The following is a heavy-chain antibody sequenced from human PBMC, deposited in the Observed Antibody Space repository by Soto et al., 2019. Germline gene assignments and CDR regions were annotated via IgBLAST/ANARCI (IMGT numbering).Heavy chain of an antibody. J-gene: IGHJ4*02. V-gene: IGHV3-23*01. D-gene: IGHD3-10*01. CDR2: ISGSGGRT. Sequence: EVQLLESGGVLVQPGGSLRLSCAASGFTFSTYAMTWVRQAPGNGLEWVSSISGSGGRTYYADSVKGRFTIYRDNSKNTLYLQTNSLRAEDTAVYYCAKAGDYHGSESYFPLDYWGQGTLVPVSS. CDR1: GFTFSTYA. CDR3: AKAGDYHGSESYFPLDY.